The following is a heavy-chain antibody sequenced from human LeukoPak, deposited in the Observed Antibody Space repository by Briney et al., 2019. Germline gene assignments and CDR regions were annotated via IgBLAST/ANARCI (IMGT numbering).Heavy chain of an antibody. CDR1: GFTFNSYA. J-gene: IGHJ4*02. CDR2: ISGSGGGT. Sequence: GGSLRLSCAASGFTFNSYAMSWVRQAPGKGLEWVSAISGSGGGTYYADSVKGRFTISRDNSKNTLYLQMISLRAGDTAVYYCAKVGPLSSGSYYQDLYYFDYWGQGTLVTVSS. D-gene: IGHD3-10*01. V-gene: IGHV3-23*01. CDR3: AKVGPLSSGSYYQDLYYFDY.